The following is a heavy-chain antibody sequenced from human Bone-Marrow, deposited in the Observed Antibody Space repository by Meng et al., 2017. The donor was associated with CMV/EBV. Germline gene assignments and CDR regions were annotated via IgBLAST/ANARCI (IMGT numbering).Heavy chain of an antibody. CDR1: GITVSTNY. CDR3: ARDLPSGNTGHAFDI. V-gene: IGHV3-66*01. J-gene: IGHJ3*02. CDR2: IYSGGTT. D-gene: IGHD3-10*01. Sequence: ASGITVSTNYMSWVRQAPGRGLEWVSLIYSGGTTYYADSVKGRFTISRDNSKNTLYLQMNSLSAEDTAVYYCARDLPSGNTGHAFDIWGQGTMVTVSS.